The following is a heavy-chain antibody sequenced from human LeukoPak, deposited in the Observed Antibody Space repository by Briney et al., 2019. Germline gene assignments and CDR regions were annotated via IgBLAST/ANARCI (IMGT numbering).Heavy chain of an antibody. CDR1: GYTFTNYG. J-gene: IGHJ4*02. V-gene: IGHV1-18*04. Sequence: ASVKVSCKASGYTFTNYGISWVRQAPGQGLEWMGWISAYNGNTKYSQKFQGRVTITRDTSASTAYMELSSLRSEDTAVYYCARGGVATIRTPFDYWGQGTLVTVSS. D-gene: IGHD5-12*01. CDR3: ARGGVATIRTPFDY. CDR2: ISAYNGNT.